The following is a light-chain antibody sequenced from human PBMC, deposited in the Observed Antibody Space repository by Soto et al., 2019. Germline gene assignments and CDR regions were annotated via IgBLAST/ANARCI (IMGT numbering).Light chain of an antibody. CDR3: QVWDSSSDHRGV. CDR1: NIGSKT. Sequence: VLTQPPSVSVAPGKTASITCGGNNIGSKTVHWYQQKPGQAPVLVIYYDSDRPSGIPERFSGSNSGNTATLTISRVEAGDEADYYCQVWDSSSDHRGVFGTGTKVTVL. CDR2: YDS. J-gene: IGLJ1*01. V-gene: IGLV3-21*04.